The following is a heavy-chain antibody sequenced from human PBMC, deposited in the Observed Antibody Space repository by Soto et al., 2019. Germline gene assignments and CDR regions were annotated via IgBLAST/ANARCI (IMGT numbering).Heavy chain of an antibody. J-gene: IGHJ6*02. Sequence: SETLSLTCTVSCGSISSGGYYWSWIRQHPGKGLEWIGYIYYSGSTYYNPSLKSRVTISVDTSKNQFSLKLSSVTAADTAVYYCATQSGRGYYYGMDVWGQGTTVTVS. CDR2: IYYSGST. CDR3: ATQSGRGYYYGMDV. D-gene: IGHD1-26*01. V-gene: IGHV4-31*03. CDR1: CGSISSGGYY.